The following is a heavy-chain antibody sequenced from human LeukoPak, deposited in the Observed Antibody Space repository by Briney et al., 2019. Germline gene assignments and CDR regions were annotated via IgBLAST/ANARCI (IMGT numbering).Heavy chain of an antibody. CDR2: IKSKTDGGTT. D-gene: IGHD6-19*01. CDR3: TTVRGGWYYFDY. V-gene: IGHV3-15*01. J-gene: IGHJ4*02. Sequence: PGGSLRLSCAASGFTFSNAWMSWVRQAPGKGLEWVGRIKSKTDGGTTDYAAPVKGRFTISRDDSKNTLYLQMNSLKTEDTAVYYRTTVRGGWYYFDYWGQGTLVTVSS. CDR1: GFTFSNAW.